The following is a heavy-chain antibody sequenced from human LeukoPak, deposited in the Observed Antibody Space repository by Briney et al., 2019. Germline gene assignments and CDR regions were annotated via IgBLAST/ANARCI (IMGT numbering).Heavy chain of an antibody. V-gene: IGHV4-59*12. CDR2: IYYSGST. Sequence: SETLSLTCTVSGGSISSYYWSWIRQPPGKGLEWIGYIYYSGSTDYNPSLKSRVTISVDTSKNQFSLKLSSVTAADTAVYYCARAIPGFDYWGQGTLVTVSS. CDR1: GGSISSYY. CDR3: ARAIPGFDY. J-gene: IGHJ4*02.